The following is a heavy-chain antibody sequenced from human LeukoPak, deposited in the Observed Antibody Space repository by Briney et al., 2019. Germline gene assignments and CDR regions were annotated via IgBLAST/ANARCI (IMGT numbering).Heavy chain of an antibody. J-gene: IGHJ4*02. V-gene: IGHV4-61*02. CDR2: MYISGST. Sequence: SPTLSPTCTVSGGSVSIGSYYWSWIRPPARRGLEYIVRMYISGSTNTNPSLKSPVTIPVDTSKNQFTLKLSFVTAADTAVYYCARVTDGYNYLLGVWDYFDYCGQGTLVTVSS. CDR1: GGSVSIGSYY. D-gene: IGHD5-24*01. CDR3: ARVTDGYNYLLGVWDYFDY.